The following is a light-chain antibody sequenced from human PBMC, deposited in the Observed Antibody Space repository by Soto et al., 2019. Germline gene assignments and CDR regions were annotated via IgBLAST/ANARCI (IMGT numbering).Light chain of an antibody. V-gene: IGKV3D-15*01. J-gene: IGKJ1*01. Sequence: DIVMTQSPATLSVSPGERATLSCRASQSVSSNLAWYQQKPGQAPRLLIYRASTRATDIPARFSGSGSGTEFTLTISSLQSEDFAVYYCQQYNNWPPGTFGQGTKVDIK. CDR2: RAS. CDR3: QQYNNWPPGT. CDR1: QSVSSN.